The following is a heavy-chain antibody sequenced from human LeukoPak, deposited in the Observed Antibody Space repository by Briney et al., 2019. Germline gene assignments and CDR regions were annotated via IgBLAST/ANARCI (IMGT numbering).Heavy chain of an antibody. J-gene: IGHJ3*02. Sequence: SVKVSCKASGGSFSSHAITWVRQARGQGLEWMGGIIPIASTINYAQKFQGRVTITADESTSTAYMELTSLRSEDTAVYYCATGGMYGYGFTSIGFDIWGQGTMVTVSS. CDR3: ATGGMYGYGFTSIGFDI. V-gene: IGHV1-69*01. CDR2: IIPIASTI. D-gene: IGHD3-16*01. CDR1: GGSFSSHA.